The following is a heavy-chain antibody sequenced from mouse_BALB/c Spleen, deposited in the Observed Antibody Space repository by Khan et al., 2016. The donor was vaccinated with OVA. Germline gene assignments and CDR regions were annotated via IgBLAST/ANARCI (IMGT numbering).Heavy chain of an antibody. CDR1: GFTFSSYS. J-gene: IGHJ3*01. Sequence: EVELVESGGDLVKPGGSLKLSCAASGFTFSSYSMSRVRQTPDKRLEWVATISSDGDYTYYPDSVKGRFTISRDNAKNTLYLQMSSLKSEDTAMYYCASHLTGSFAYWGQGTLVTVSA. CDR2: ISSDGDYT. D-gene: IGHD4-1*01. CDR3: ASHLTGSFAY. V-gene: IGHV5-6*01.